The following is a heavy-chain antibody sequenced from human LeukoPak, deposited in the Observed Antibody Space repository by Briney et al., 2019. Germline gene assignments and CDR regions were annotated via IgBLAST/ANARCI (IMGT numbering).Heavy chain of an antibody. CDR1: GGSISSYY. Sequence: SETLSLTCTVSGGSISSYYWSWIRQPAGKGLEWIGRIYTSGSTNYNPSLKSRVTISVDTSKNQFSLKLSSVTAADTAVYYCARQSGYQLLSRFDYWGQGTLVTVSS. CDR3: ARQSGYQLLSRFDY. V-gene: IGHV4-4*07. J-gene: IGHJ4*02. D-gene: IGHD2-2*01. CDR2: IYTSGST.